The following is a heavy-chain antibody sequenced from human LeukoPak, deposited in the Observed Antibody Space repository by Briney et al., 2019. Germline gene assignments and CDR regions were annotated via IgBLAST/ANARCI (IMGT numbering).Heavy chain of an antibody. V-gene: IGHV3-64D*06. CDR1: GFTFSSYA. CDR2: ISSNGGST. D-gene: IGHD2-21*02. CDR3: VKVVCGGDCYSPYFDY. Sequence: GSLRLSCSASGFTFSSYATHWVRQAPGKGLEYVSAISSNGGSTYYADSVKGRFTISRDNSKNTLYLQMSSLRAEDTAVYYCVKVVCGGDCYSPYFDYWGQGTLVTVSS. J-gene: IGHJ4*02.